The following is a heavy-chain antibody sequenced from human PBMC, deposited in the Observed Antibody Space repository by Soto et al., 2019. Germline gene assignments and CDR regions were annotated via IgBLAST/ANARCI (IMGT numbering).Heavy chain of an antibody. CDR1: GFTFSSYS. Sequence: EVQLVESGGGLVKPGGSLRLSCAASGFTFSSYSMNWVRQAPGKGLEWVSSISSSSSFIYYADSVKGRFTISRDNAKNSLYLQMNSLRSEDTAVYYCARDHSGCSGSYYNPPDYWGQVTLVTVSS. V-gene: IGHV3-21*01. J-gene: IGHJ4*02. CDR3: ARDHSGCSGSYYNPPDY. CDR2: ISSSSSFI. D-gene: IGHD3-10*02.